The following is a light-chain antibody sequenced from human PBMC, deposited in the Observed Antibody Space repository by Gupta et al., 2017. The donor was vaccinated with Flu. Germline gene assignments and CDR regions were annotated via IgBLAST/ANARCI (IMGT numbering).Light chain of an antibody. Sequence: ELVLTHSPGTLSLSTGDRATLSCRAIQRLSSNFLAWYQQKHGQDPRRLIYVESSRATGIADRVSGRGSGTDFTLKFTRLEPEDFAVYYCQRHGGSPKWTFGQGTKVEIK. V-gene: IGKV3-20*01. CDR1: QRLSSNF. CDR3: QRHGGSPKWT. J-gene: IGKJ1*01. CDR2: VES.